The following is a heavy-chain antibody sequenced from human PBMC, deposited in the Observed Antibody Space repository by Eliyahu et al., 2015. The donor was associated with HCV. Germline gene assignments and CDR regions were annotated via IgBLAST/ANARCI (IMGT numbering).Heavy chain of an antibody. CDR1: GFTFHA. V-gene: IGHV3-30-3*01. J-gene: IGHJ4*02. CDR3: ARGLYYGSGSHFDY. D-gene: IGHD3-10*01. Sequence: QVQLVESXGGVVQPGRXLRLXCXVXGFTFHAXXWVRQAPGKGLEWXAVISFDGSKKYYADSVRGRFTISRDNSKNTLFLQMNSLRAEDTAVYYCARGLYYGSGSHFDYWGQGTLVSVSS. CDR2: ISFDGSKK.